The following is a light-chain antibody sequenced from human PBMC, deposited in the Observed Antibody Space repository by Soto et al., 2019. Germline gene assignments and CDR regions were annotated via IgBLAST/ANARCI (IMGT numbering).Light chain of an antibody. Sequence: IQMTRSAGDVCTSLGERDTINDRASESIGSYLNWYQVKVGKAPKLLIYAASSLQSWVPSRFSGSESGTEFTLSSISLQPEDFATYYWQQSYGSPITFGQGTRLEIK. V-gene: IGKV1-39*01. J-gene: IGKJ5*01. CDR1: ESIGSY. CDR2: AAS. CDR3: QQSYGSPIT.